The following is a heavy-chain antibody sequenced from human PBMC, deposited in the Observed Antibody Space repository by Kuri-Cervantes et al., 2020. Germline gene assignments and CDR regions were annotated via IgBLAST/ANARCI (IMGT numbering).Heavy chain of an antibody. CDR1: GYSISSGYY. CDR2: IYYSGST. CDR3: ARDSRYFDL. J-gene: IGHJ2*01. Sequence: SETLSLTCTVSGYSISSGYYWGWIRQPPGKGLEWIGSIYYSGSTYYNPSLKSRVTISVDTSKNQFSLKLSSVTAADTAVYYCARDSRYFDLWGRGTLVTVSS. V-gene: IGHV4-38-2*02.